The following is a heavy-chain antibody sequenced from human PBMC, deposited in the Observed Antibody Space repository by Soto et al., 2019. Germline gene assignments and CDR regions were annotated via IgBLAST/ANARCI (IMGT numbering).Heavy chain of an antibody. CDR1: GFTFSNYW. Sequence: EVQLVESGGDLVQPGGSLRLSCAASGFTFSNYWMSWVRQAPGEGLEWVANIKEDGSERNYVDSVKGRFTISRDNAENSLYLQMNSLRAEDTAVYYCASARHIGPWGQGTLVTVSS. CDR2: IKEDGSER. D-gene: IGHD2-21*01. V-gene: IGHV3-7*01. CDR3: ASARHIGP. J-gene: IGHJ5*02.